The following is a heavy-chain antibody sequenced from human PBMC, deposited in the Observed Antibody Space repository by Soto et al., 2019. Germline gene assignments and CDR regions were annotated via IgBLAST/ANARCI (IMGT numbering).Heavy chain of an antibody. D-gene: IGHD1-1*01. J-gene: IGHJ4*02. CDR3: AKDKPGTTSFDD. CDR2: ISDSGDTT. CDR1: AFTISRYA. Sequence: EVQLLESGGGLVQPGGSLRLSCAASAFTISRYAMSWVRQAPGKGLEWVSAISDSGDTTHYADSVKGRFTISRDTSKSTLYLQMNTLRAEETAVYYCAKDKPGTTSFDDWGQGTLVIVSS. V-gene: IGHV3-23*01.